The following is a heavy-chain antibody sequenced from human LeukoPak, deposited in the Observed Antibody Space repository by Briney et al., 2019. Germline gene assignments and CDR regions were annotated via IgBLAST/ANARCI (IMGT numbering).Heavy chain of an antibody. V-gene: IGHV3-73*01. Sequence: GGSLRLSCAASGFTFSGSAMHWVRQASGKGLEWVGRIRSKANSYATAYAASVKGRFTISRDDSKNTAYLQMNSLKTEDTAVYYCTRHSIGSSGRFGYYYYMDVWGKGTTVTVSS. CDR3: TRHSIGSSGRFGYYYYMDV. J-gene: IGHJ6*03. CDR1: GFTFSGSA. D-gene: IGHD6-6*01. CDR2: IRSKANSYAT.